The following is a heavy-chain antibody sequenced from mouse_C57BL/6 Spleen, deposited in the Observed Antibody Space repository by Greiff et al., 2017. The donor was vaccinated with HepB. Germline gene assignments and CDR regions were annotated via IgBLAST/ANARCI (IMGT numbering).Heavy chain of an antibody. Sequence: VKLQESGAELARPGASVKLSRKASGYTFTSYGISWVKQRTGQGLEWIVEIYPRSGNTNYNEKFKGKATLTSDKSSSTAYMELRSLTSADSAVYCCARRIYYDYDGDAMDYWGQGTSVTVSS. J-gene: IGHJ4*01. CDR2: IYPRSGNT. D-gene: IGHD2-4*01. V-gene: IGHV1-81*01. CDR1: GYTFTSYG. CDR3: ARRIYYDYDGDAMDY.